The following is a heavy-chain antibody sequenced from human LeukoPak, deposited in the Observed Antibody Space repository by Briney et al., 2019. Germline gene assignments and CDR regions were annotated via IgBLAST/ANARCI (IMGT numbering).Heavy chain of an antibody. D-gene: IGHD3-10*01. CDR2: INPNSGGT. V-gene: IGHV1-2*02. Sequence: ASVKVSCKASGYTFTGYYIHWVRQAPGQGLEWMGWINPNSGGTNYAQKFQGRVTMTRDTSISTAYMALSRLRSDATAVYYCARGPTSIRGVPPRPNWFDPWGQGTLVTVSS. J-gene: IGHJ5*02. CDR1: GYTFTGYY. CDR3: ARGPTSIRGVPPRPNWFDP.